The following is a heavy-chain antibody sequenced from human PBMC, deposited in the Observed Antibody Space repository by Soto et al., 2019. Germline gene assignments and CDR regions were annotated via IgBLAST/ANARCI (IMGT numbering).Heavy chain of an antibody. J-gene: IGHJ4*02. V-gene: IGHV3-9*01. CDR2: ISWNSGSI. CDR3: AKDISSAMSHFDY. CDR1: GFTFDDYA. D-gene: IGHD2-2*01. Sequence: GGSLRLSCAASGFTFDDYAMHWVRQAPGKGLEWVSGISWNSGSIGYADSVKGRFTISRDNAKNSLYLQMNSLRAEDTALYYCAKDISSAMSHFDYWGQGTLVTVSS.